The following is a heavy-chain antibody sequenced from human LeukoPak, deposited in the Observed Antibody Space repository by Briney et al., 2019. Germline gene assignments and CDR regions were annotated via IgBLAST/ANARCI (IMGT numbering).Heavy chain of an antibody. D-gene: IGHD2-21*01. Sequence: PGGSLRLSCAASGFNFGDSRMTWVRQAPGKGLQWVANVNQDGTEKHFLDSVEGRFTISGDNAKKSLYLQMSSLRPEDTALYFCVKGDWYFESWGQGTLVTVSS. V-gene: IGHV3-7*04. CDR2: VNQDGTEK. J-gene: IGHJ4*02. CDR1: GFNFGDSR. CDR3: VKGDWYFES.